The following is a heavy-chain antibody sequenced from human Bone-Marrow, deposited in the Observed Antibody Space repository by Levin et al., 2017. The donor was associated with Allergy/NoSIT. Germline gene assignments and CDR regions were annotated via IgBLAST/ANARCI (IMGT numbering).Heavy chain of an antibody. V-gene: IGHV3-30*04. CDR3: AQNTVVTIPETFYYYYYGMDV. D-gene: IGHD4-23*01. CDR2: ISYDGSNK. Sequence: HTGGSLRLSCAASGFTFSSYAMHWVRQAPGKGLEWVAVISYDGSNKYYADSVKGRFTISRDNSKNTLYLQMNSLRAEDTAVYYCAQNTVVTIPETFYYYYYGMDVWGQGTTVTVSS. J-gene: IGHJ6*02. CDR1: GFTFSSYA.